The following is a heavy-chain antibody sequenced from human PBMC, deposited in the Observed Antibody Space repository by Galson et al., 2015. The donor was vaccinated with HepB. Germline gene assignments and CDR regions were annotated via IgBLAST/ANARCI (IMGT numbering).Heavy chain of an antibody. CDR1: GYTFSSYW. D-gene: IGHD3-10*01. J-gene: IGHJ4*02. V-gene: IGHV3-7*03. Sequence: SLRLSCAASGYTFSSYWMSWVRQAPGKGLEWVGNINPDGSEKYYVDTVKGRFTISRDNAKNSLYLQMNSLRAEDTAVYYCARELLYSYGSGSFDYWGQGTLVTVSS. CDR3: ARELLYSYGSGSFDY. CDR2: INPDGSEK.